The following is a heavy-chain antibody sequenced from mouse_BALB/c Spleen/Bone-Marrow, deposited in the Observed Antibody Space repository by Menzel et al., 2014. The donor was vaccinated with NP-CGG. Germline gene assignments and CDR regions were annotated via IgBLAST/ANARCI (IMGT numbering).Heavy chain of an antibody. CDR2: INPYTGYT. CDR3: AREFGNYFDY. CDR1: GYTFTSYT. V-gene: IGHV1-4*02. Sequence: VQLQQSTAELARPGASVKMSCKASGYTFTSYTMHWVKQRPGQGLEWIGFINPYTGYTDYNQKFKDKTALTADKSSSTAYKQLNSLTSEDSAVYHCAREFGNYFDYWGQGTTLTVTS. D-gene: IGHD2-10*02. J-gene: IGHJ2*01.